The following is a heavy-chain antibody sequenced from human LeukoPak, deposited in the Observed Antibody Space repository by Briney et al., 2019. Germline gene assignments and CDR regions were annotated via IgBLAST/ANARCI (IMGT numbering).Heavy chain of an antibody. CDR3: ARVLNDYGDYVIDY. V-gene: IGHV3-30*03. J-gene: IGHJ4*02. CDR2: ISYDGPNK. CDR1: GFTFNNYG. Sequence: GGSLRLSCAASGFTFNNYGMHWVRQAPGKGLEWVAVISYDGPNKYYADSVKGRFTISRDNAKNSLYLQMNSLRAEDTAVYYCARVLNDYGDYVIDYWGQGTLVTVSS. D-gene: IGHD4-17*01.